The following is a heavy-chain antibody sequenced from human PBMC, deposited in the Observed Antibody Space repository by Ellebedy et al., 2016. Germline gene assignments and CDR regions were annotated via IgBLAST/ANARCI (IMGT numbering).Heavy chain of an antibody. CDR3: AGAYFRERGAFDL. V-gene: IGHV3-20*04. J-gene: IGHJ3*01. CDR1: GFTFDDYG. CDR2: INWNGGSS. D-gene: IGHD3-10*02. Sequence: GESLKISXAASGFTFDDYGMSWVRQAPGKGLEWVSGINWNGGSSGYADSVKGRFTISRDNTKNSLYLHMNNLTAEDTALYYCAGAYFRERGAFDLWGQGTLVTVSS.